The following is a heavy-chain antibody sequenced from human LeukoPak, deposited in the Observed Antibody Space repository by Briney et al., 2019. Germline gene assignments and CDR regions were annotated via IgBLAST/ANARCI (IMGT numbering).Heavy chain of an antibody. CDR3: ARDSPGYCSSTSCYLPIGY. V-gene: IGHV4-4*07. CDR2: IYTSGST. CDR1: GGSISSYY. Sequence: SETLSLTCTVSGGSISSYYWSWIRQPPGKGLEWIGRIYTSGSTNYNPSLKSRVTMSVDTSKNQFSLKLSSVTAADTAVYYCARDSPGYCSSTSCYLPIGYWGQGTLVTVSS. J-gene: IGHJ4*02. D-gene: IGHD2-2*03.